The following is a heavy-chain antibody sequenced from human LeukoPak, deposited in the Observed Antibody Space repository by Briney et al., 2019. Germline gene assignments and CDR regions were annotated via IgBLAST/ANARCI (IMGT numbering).Heavy chain of an antibody. V-gene: IGHV1-2*02. CDR2: INPNSGGT. CDR1: GYTFTGYY. D-gene: IGHD3-16*01. J-gene: IGHJ4*02. CDR3: AREYYDYVWGCYGGIFDY. Sequence: RASVKVSCKASGYTFTGYYMHWGRQAPGQGLEWMGWINPNSGGTNYAQKFQGRVTMTRDTSISTAYRGLSRLRSDDTAGYYGAREYYDYVWGCYGGIFDYWGQGALVTVSS.